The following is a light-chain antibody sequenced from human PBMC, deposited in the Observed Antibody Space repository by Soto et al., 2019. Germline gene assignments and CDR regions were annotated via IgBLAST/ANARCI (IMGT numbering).Light chain of an antibody. V-gene: IGKV3-11*01. CDR3: QHRSSWPRS. CDR1: QGVGTS. J-gene: IGKJ1*01. Sequence: GFTQPPSTLSLSTGDRATLSCRASQGVGTSLAWYKQQPGQAPRLLIHDAAYRASGIPERFSGSGSGTAFSLSISSLEPDDFAVYYCQHRSSWPRSFGRGTKV. CDR2: DAA.